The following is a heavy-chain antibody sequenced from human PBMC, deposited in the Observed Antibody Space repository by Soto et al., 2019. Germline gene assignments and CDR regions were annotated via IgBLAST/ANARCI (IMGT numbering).Heavy chain of an antibody. CDR3: VRVMITFGGVDY. D-gene: IGHD3-16*01. J-gene: IGHJ4*02. CDR1: GFNFRTSS. CDR2: INSDGSST. V-gene: IGHV3-74*03. Sequence: PGGSLRLSCAASGFNFRTSSMHWVRQAPGKGLVWVSQINSDGSSTTYADSVKGRFTISRDNAKNTLYLQMSSLRAEDTAVYYFVRVMITFGGVDYWCQGILVTVS.